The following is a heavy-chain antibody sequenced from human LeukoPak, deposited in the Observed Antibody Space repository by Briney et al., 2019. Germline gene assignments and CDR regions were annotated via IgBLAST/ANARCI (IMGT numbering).Heavy chain of an antibody. D-gene: IGHD2-2*01. J-gene: IGHJ4*02. Sequence: GASVKVSCKASGYTFTSYGITWVRQAPGQGLEWMGWISGYNGHTNYAQKFQGRVTMTTDTSTSTAYMELRSLRSDDTALYYCARGGYCNSTSCDKPFDYWGQGTLVTVSS. CDR2: ISGYNGHT. V-gene: IGHV1-18*01. CDR3: ARGGYCNSTSCDKPFDY. CDR1: GYTFTSYG.